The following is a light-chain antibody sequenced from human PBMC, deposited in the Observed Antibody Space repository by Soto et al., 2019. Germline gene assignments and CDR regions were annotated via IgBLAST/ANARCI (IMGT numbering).Light chain of an antibody. J-gene: IGKJ4*01. CDR1: QGISSY. V-gene: IGKV1-9*01. Sequence: DSQLTQSPSFLSASVGDRVTITCRARQGISSYLAWYQQKPGKAPKLLIYAASTLQSGVPSRFSGSGSGTEFTLTISSLQPEDFATYYCQQLNSYLGVTFGGGTKVEIK. CDR2: AAS. CDR3: QQLNSYLGVT.